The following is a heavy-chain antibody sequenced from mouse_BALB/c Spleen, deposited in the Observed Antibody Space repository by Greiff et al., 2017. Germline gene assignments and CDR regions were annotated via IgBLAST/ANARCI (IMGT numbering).Heavy chain of an antibody. CDR2: IRNKANGYTT. V-gene: IGHV7-3*02. D-gene: IGHD2-3*01. J-gene: IGHJ2*01. CDR3: ARDGYYLLDY. Sequence: EVKVVESGGGLVQPGGSLRLSCATSGFTFTDYYMSWVRQPPGKALEWLGFIRNKANGYTTEYSASVKGRFTISRDNSQSILYLQMNTLRAEDSATYYCARDGYYLLDYWGQGTTLTVSS. CDR1: GFTFTDYY.